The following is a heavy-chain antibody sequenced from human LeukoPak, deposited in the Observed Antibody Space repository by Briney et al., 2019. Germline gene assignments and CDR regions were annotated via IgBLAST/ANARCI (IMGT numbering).Heavy chain of an antibody. J-gene: IGHJ5*02. CDR2: SYYSGGT. CDR1: GGSINYYY. D-gene: IGHD6-13*01. Sequence: SETLSLTCTVSGGSINYYYWSWIRQPPGKGLEWIGYSYYSGGTDYNPSLKSRVTRSVDTSKNQFSLKLSSLTAADTAVYYCARVVASAGTPYWFDPWGQGTLVTVSS. CDR3: ARVVASAGTPYWFDP. V-gene: IGHV4-59*01.